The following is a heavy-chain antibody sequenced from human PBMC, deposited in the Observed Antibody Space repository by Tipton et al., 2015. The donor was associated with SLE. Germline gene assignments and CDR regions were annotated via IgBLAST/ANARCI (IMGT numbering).Heavy chain of an antibody. Sequence: TLSLTCTVSGDSMNGHYWCWIRQPAGKGLEWIGRIYTSGSTNYNPSLKSRASISADASKNHFSLKLNSVTAADTAVYYCATNGHGETYEFFTEYLRHWGQGTLVTVSS. CDR1: GDSMNGHY. CDR2: IYTSGST. V-gene: IGHV4-4*07. D-gene: IGHD5-12*01. J-gene: IGHJ1*01. CDR3: ATNGHGETYEFFTEYLRH.